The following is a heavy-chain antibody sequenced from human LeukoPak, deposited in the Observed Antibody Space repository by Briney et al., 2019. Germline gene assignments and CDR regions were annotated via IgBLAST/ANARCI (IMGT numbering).Heavy chain of an antibody. D-gene: IGHD3-10*01. J-gene: IGHJ4*01. CDR1: GYSISSGFY. V-gene: IGHV4-38-2*02. CDR3: ARGALGDPTDY. Sequence: SETLSLTCTVSGYSISSGFYWVWIRQPPGKGLEWIGTIYHRGNTYYNPSLKSRVTMSVDTSNNHFSLKLSSVTAADTAVYYCARGALGDPTDYWGHGTLVTVSS. CDR2: IYHRGNT.